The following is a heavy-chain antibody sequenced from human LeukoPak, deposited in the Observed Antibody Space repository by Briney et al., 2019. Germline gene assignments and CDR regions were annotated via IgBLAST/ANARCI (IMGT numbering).Heavy chain of an antibody. D-gene: IGHD6-13*01. Sequence: PSETLSLTCAVYGGSFSGYYWSWIRQPPGKGLEWIGEINHSGSTNYNPSLKSRVTISVDTSKNQFSLKLSSVTAADTAVYYCARWIAAAGFDPWGQGTLVTVSS. CDR2: INHSGST. V-gene: IGHV4-34*01. J-gene: IGHJ5*02. CDR1: GGSFSGYY. CDR3: ARWIAAAGFDP.